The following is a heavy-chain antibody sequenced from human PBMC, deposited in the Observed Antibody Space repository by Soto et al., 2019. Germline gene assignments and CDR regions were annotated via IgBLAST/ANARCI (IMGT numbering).Heavy chain of an antibody. V-gene: IGHV3-53*01. CDR2: IYSSGST. J-gene: IGHJ4*02. D-gene: IGHD5-18*01. CDR3: ARGYSYTQPVFDY. Sequence: GSLRLSCAASGFTVINNYMTWVLQAPGKGLEWVSFIYSSGSTYYADSVKGRFTISRDNFKNTLYLQMNSLRAEDTAVYYCARGYSYTQPVFDYWGLGTLVTVSS. CDR1: GFTVINNY.